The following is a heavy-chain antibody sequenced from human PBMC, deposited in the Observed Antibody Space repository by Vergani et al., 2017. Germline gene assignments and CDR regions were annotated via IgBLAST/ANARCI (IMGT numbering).Heavy chain of an antibody. D-gene: IGHD3-9*01. V-gene: IGHV4-59*01. CDR2: IYYSGST. CDR1: GGSISSYY. Sequence: QVQLQESGPGLVKPSETLSLTCTVSGGSISSYYWSWIRQPPGKGLEWIGYIYYSGSTNYNPSLKSRVTISVDTSKNQFSLKLSSVTAADTAVYYCARDGKKYYDILTGYYTPSNWFDPWGQGTLVTVSS. CDR3: ARDGKKYYDILTGYYTPSNWFDP. J-gene: IGHJ5*02.